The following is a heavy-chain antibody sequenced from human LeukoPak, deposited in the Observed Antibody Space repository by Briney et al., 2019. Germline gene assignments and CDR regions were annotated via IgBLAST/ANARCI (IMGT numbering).Heavy chain of an antibody. D-gene: IGHD3-10*01. CDR1: GGSINSYY. CDR2: IYYSAST. J-gene: IGHJ4*02. CDR3: ARMYYYGSGSYGLDY. Sequence: PSETLSLTCTVSGGSINSYYWSWIRQPPGKGLEWIGYIYYSASTNYNPSLKSRVTISVDTSKNQFSLKLTSVTAADTAVYYCARMYYYGSGSYGLDYWGQGTLVTVSS. V-gene: IGHV4-59*08.